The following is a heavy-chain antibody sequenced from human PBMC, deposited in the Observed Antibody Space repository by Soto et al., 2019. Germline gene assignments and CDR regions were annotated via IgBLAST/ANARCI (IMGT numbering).Heavy chain of an antibody. J-gene: IGHJ4*02. CDR1: GGSISSGGYY. V-gene: IGHV4-31*03. CDR3: ASDEYSSSSVGFNY. Sequence: QVQLQESGPGLVKPSQTLSLTCTVSGGSISSGGYYWSWIRQHPGKGLEWTGYIYYSGSTYYNPSLKSRVTISVDTSKNQFSLKLSSVTAADTAMYYCASDEYSSSSVGFNYWGQGTLVTVSS. CDR2: IYYSGST. D-gene: IGHD6-6*01.